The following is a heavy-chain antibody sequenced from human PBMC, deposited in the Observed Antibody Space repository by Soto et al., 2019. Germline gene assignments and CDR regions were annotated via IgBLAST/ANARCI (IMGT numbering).Heavy chain of an antibody. D-gene: IGHD5-18*01. CDR2: IYYSGST. CDR3: ARRYGSCFDY. V-gene: IGHV4-59*08. J-gene: IGHJ4*02. CDR1: GGSISSYY. Sequence: QVQLQESGPGLVKPSETLSLTCTVSGGSISSYYWSWIRQPPGKGLEWIGYIYYSGSTNYNPSLKSRVTIXXATSNNQFSLKLSSVTAADTAVYYCARRYGSCFDYWGQGTLVTVSS.